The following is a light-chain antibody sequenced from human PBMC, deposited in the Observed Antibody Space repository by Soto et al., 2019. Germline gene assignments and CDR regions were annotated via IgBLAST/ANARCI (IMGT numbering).Light chain of an antibody. CDR3: QAWDINTAV. CDR1: KFGDKF. Sequence: SYELTQPPSVSVSPGQTASITCSGDKFGDKFACWYQQKPGQSPVFVIYEDYKRPSGIPERFSGSNSGNTATLTISDTQAMDEADYYCQAWDINTAVFGTGTKLTVL. V-gene: IGLV3-1*01. CDR2: EDY. J-gene: IGLJ1*01.